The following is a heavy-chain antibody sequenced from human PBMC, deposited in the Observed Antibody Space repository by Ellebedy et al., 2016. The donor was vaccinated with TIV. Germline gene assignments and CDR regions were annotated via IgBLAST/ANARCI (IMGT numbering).Heavy chain of an antibody. V-gene: IGHV3-7*01. CDR2: MNGDGNER. CDR1: GFTFRTSW. J-gene: IGHJ4*02. Sequence: PGGSLRLSYAVSGFTFRTSWMRWVRPAPGQGLEWVANMNGDGNERYYVDSVEGRFTISRDNTRNSLYLQMNSLRADDTAVYYCTKDGSGTMNFWGQGTLVTVSS. D-gene: IGHD1-1*01. CDR3: TKDGSGTMNF.